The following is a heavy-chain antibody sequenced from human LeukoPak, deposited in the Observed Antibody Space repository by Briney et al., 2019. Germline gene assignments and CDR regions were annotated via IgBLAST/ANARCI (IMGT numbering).Heavy chain of an antibody. CDR3: AKDSAPYCSGGSCYGKLRDPDYYFDY. CDR2: ISYDGSNK. D-gene: IGHD2-15*01. J-gene: IGHJ4*02. Sequence: GGSLRLSCAASGFTFSSYGMHWVRQAPGKGLVGVAVISYDGSNKYYADSVKGRFTISRDNSKNTLYLQMNSLRAEDTAVYYCAKDSAPYCSGGSCYGKLRDPDYYFDYWGQGTLVTVSS. CDR1: GFTFSSYG. V-gene: IGHV3-30*18.